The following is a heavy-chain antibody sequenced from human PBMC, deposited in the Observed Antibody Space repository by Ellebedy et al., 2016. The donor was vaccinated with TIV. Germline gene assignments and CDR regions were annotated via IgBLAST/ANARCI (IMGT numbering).Heavy chain of an antibody. CDR2: IYPGDSDT. J-gene: IGHJ6*02. D-gene: IGHD3-10*01. Sequence: GESLKISXKVSGNSFTNFWIGWVRQMPGKGLEWMGIIYPGDSDTRYSPSFQGHVTISADKSINAAYLQWNSLKASDTALYYCARHRVFGTQEYVMDVWGQGTTVTVSS. V-gene: IGHV5-51*01. CDR1: GNSFTNFW. CDR3: ARHRVFGTQEYVMDV.